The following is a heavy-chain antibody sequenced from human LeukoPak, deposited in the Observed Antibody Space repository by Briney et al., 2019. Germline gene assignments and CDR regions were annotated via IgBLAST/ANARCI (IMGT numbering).Heavy chain of an antibody. CDR2: IYYSGST. Sequence: SETLSLTCTVSGGSVSSGSYYWSWIRQPPGKGLEWIGYIYYSGSTSHNPSLKSRVTISADTSKKQISLKLSSVTAADTAVYYCAKGYSPFDSWGQGAQVTVSS. V-gene: IGHV4-61*01. J-gene: IGHJ4*02. CDR1: GGSVSSGSYY. D-gene: IGHD4-11*01. CDR3: AKGYSPFDS.